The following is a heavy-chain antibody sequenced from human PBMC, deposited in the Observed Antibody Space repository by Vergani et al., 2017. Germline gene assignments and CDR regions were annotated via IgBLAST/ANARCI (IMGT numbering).Heavy chain of an antibody. CDR1: GFTFNIYA. CDR3: QKGSRGYTGYFFDY. V-gene: IGHV3-23*01. CDR2: ITYNGGRT. D-gene: IGHD5-12*01. Sequence: EVRLLESGGGLVQPGGSLRLSCAASGFTFNIYAMSWVRQATGKGLEWVSTITYNGGRTYYADSVTGRLTISRDNSKNTLHLQMNSLRADDTAVYYCQKGSRGYTGYFFDYWGQGTLATVSS. J-gene: IGHJ4*02.